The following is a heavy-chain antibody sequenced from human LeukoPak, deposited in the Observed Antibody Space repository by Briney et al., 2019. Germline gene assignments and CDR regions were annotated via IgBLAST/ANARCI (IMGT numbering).Heavy chain of an antibody. V-gene: IGHV4-61*02. CDR3: AADPLWSAGAY. D-gene: IGHD3-10*01. CDR1: GGSISNGDYF. J-gene: IGHJ4*02. CDR2: MSISGSS. Sequence: PSETLSLTCTVSGGSISNGDYFSSWIRQPAGKGLEWIGRMSISGSSNYNPSLKSRVTISADTSKNQFFLKFNSVTAADTAMYYCAADPLWSAGAYWGQGTLVTVSS.